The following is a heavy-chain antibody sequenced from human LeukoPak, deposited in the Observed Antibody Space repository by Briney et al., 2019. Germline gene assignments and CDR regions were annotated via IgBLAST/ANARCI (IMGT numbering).Heavy chain of an antibody. CDR2: IWYDGSNK. J-gene: IGHJ6*02. CDR1: GFTFSDYY. D-gene: IGHD3-10*01. Sequence: PGGSLRLSCAASGFTFSDYYMSWIRQAPGKGLEWVAVIWYDGSNKYYADSVKGRFTISRDNSKNTLYLQMNSLRAEDTAVYYCARDLISFYGSAGGGMDVWGQGTTVTVSS. CDR3: ARDLISFYGSAGGGMDV. V-gene: IGHV3-33*08.